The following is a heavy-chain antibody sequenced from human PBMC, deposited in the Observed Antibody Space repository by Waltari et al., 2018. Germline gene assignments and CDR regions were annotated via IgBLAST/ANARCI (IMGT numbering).Heavy chain of an antibody. CDR1: GFTFSSYA. CDR2: ISGSGTGT. CDR3: AKMGAKSVWYFDY. V-gene: IGHV3-23*01. J-gene: IGHJ4*02. Sequence: EVQLLESGGGLVQPGGSLRLSCAASGFTFSSYAMSWVRQAPGKGLEWVSTISGSGTGTYYADSVKCRFTISRDNSKSTLYLQMNILRAEDTAVFYCAKMGAKSVWYFDYWGQGTLVTVSS. D-gene: IGHD3-3*02.